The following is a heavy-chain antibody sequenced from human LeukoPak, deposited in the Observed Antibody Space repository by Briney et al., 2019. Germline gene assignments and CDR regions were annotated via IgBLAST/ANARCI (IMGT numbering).Heavy chain of an antibody. Sequence: GASVKVSCKASGYTFSNFGLTWVRQAPGQGLEWMGWINAYNGNTNYAQKFQGRVTMTTDTSTSTAYMELRSLRSDDTAVYYCARGIEYHLGNYYYGMDVWGQGTTVTVSS. V-gene: IGHV1-18*01. CDR3: ARGIEYHLGNYYYGMDV. CDR2: INAYNGNT. D-gene: IGHD2-2*01. CDR1: GYTFSNFG. J-gene: IGHJ6*02.